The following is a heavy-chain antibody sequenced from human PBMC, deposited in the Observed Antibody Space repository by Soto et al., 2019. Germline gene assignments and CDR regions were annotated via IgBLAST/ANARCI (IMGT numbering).Heavy chain of an antibody. Sequence: EVQLLESGGGLVQPGGSLRLSCAASGLTFSGYGMSWVRQAPGTGLEWVSASGSGSTTYYADSVKGRFTISRDDSKNILFLQMNSLRAEDTAVYYCVTRSRGLQSSPPRLDSWGKGTLVTVSS. V-gene: IGHV3-23*01. D-gene: IGHD4-4*01. CDR3: VTRSRGLQSSPPRLDS. J-gene: IGHJ4*02. CDR2: SGSGSTT. CDR1: GLTFSGYG.